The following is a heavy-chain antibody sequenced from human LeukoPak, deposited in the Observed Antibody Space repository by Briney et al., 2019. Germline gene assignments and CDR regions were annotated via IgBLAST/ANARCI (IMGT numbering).Heavy chain of an antibody. V-gene: IGHV1-2*02. CDR3: ARDLVNYYDSSGYYYHAFDI. CDR1: GYTFTSYY. D-gene: IGHD3-22*01. J-gene: IGHJ3*02. Sequence: EASVKVSCKASGYTFTSYYMHWVRQAPGQGLEWMGWINPNSGGTNYAQKFQGRVTMTRDTSISTAYMELSRLRSDDTAVYYCARDLVNYYDSSGYYYHAFDIWGQGTMVTVSS. CDR2: INPNSGGT.